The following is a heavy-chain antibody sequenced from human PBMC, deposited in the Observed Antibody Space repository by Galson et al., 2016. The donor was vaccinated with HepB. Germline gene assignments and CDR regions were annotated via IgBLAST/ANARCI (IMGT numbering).Heavy chain of an antibody. CDR1: GSTFSSYE. V-gene: IGHV3-48*03. CDR2: ISSGGGTI. J-gene: IGHJ1*01. CDR3: AKANIIMVTLGVFLDT. Sequence: LRLSCAASGSTFSSYEMNWVRQAPGKGLEWLSYISSGGGTIYYAGSVKGRFTISRDNAKNTLYLQMNSLRADDTAVYYCAKANIIMVTLGVFLDTWGQGTLVTVSS. D-gene: IGHD2-15*01.